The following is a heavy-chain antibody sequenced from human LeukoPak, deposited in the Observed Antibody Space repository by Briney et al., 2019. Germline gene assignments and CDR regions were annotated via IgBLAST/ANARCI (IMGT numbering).Heavy chain of an antibody. Sequence: SETLSLTCTVSGGPISSYYWSWIRQPAGKGLEWIGRIYTSGSTNYNPSLKSRVTMSVDTSKNQFSLKLSSVTAADTAVYYCARGARGYYYDSSGYYYANWFDPWGQGTLVTVSS. CDR2: IYTSGST. CDR1: GGPISSYY. D-gene: IGHD3-22*01. CDR3: ARGARGYYYDSSGYYYANWFDP. J-gene: IGHJ5*02. V-gene: IGHV4-4*07.